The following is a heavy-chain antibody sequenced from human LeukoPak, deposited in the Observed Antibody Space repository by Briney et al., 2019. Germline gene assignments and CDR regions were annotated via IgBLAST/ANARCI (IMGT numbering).Heavy chain of an antibody. CDR3: ARNRGWLQFDY. CDR1: EFTFSSSW. D-gene: IGHD5-24*01. J-gene: IGHJ4*02. CDR2: IHPDGSEK. V-gene: IGHV3-7*05. Sequence: GGSLRLSCEASEFTFSSSWMDWVRQAPGKGVEWVASIHPDGSEKYYVDSVKGRFTISRDNARNSLYLQMNSLRAEDTAVYYCARNRGWLQFDYWGPGTRVTGSS.